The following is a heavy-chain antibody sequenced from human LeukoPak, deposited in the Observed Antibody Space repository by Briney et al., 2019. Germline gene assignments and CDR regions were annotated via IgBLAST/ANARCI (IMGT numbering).Heavy chain of an antibody. Sequence: SETLSLTCTVSGGSINTYYWSWIRQPAGKGLEWIGRIHSTGITTYNPSLKGRVTMSVDTSKNQFSLKLSSVTAADTAVYYCARPQSGLGWFDPWGQGILVTVSS. V-gene: IGHV4-4*07. J-gene: IGHJ5*02. CDR1: GGSINTYY. CDR2: IHSTGIT. CDR3: ARPQSGLGWFDP.